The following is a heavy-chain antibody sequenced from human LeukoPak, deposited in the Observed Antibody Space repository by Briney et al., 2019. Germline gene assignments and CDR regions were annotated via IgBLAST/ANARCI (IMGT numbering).Heavy chain of an antibody. V-gene: IGHV1-69*13. CDR3: ARAHNLHEGSGLDWFDP. Sequence: SVKVSCEASGGTFSSYAISWVRQAPGQGLEWMGGIIPIFGTANYAQKFQGRVTITADESTSTAYMELSSLRSEDTAVYYCARAHNLHEGSGLDWFDPWGQGTLVTVSS. D-gene: IGHD1-14*01. CDR1: GGTFSSYA. CDR2: IIPIFGTA. J-gene: IGHJ5*02.